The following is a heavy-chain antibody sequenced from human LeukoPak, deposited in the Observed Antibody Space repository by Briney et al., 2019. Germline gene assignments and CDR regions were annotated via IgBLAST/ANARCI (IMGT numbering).Heavy chain of an antibody. CDR3: ARVEIATTRGLHY. CDR1: GYTFTGYY. V-gene: IGHV1-2*02. D-gene: IGHD5-24*01. CDR2: INPNSGGT. Sequence: GASVKVSCKASGYTFTGYYMHLVRQAPGQGLEWMGWINPNSGGTNYAQKFQGRVTMTRDTSISTAYMELSRLRSDDTAVYYCARVEIATTRGLHYWGQGTLVTVSS. J-gene: IGHJ4*02.